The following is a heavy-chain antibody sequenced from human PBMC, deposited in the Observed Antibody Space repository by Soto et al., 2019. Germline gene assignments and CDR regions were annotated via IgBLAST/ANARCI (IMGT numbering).Heavy chain of an antibody. J-gene: IGHJ6*02. V-gene: IGHV1-69*01. CDR1: GGTFSSYA. CDR3: ASPLYCSGGSCYYRDYYYGMDV. CDR2: IIPIFGTA. Sequence: QVQLVQSGAEVKKPGSSVKVSCKASGGTFSSYAISWVRQAPGQGLEWMGGIIPIFGTANYAQKFQGRVTITADESTSTAYMELSSVRSEDTAVYYCASPLYCSGGSCYYRDYYYGMDVWGQGTTVTVSS. D-gene: IGHD2-15*01.